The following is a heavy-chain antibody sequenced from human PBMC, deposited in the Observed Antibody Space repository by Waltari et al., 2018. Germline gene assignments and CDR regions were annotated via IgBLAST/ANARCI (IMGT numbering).Heavy chain of an antibody. Sequence: QVQLQESGPGLVKPSPTLSLTCTVSAGSISIGDYSWSWIRQPPGKGLEWIGYIYYSGSTYYNPSLKSRVTISVDTSKNQFSLKLSSVTAADTAVYYCAREGPWDYGSGSYSSFYWFDPWGQGTLVTVSS. CDR3: AREGPWDYGSGSYSSFYWFDP. CDR2: IYYSGST. J-gene: IGHJ5*02. V-gene: IGHV4-30-4*08. D-gene: IGHD3-10*01. CDR1: AGSISIGDYS.